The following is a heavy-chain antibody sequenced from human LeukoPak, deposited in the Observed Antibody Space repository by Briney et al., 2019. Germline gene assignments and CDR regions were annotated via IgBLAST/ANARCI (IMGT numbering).Heavy chain of an antibody. Sequence: PGGSLRLSCAASRFTFSSYSMNWVRQAPGKGLEWVSSISSSSYIYYADSVKGRFTISRDNAKNSLYLQMNSLRAEDTAVYYCTKDLGGFDVFNIGDKGTMVTFSS. CDR1: RFTFSSYS. J-gene: IGHJ3*02. D-gene: IGHD3-16*01. CDR3: TKDLGGFDVFNI. V-gene: IGHV3-21*01. CDR2: ISSSSYI.